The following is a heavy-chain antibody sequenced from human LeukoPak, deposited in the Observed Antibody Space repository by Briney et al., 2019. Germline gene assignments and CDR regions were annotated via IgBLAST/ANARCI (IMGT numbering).Heavy chain of an antibody. J-gene: IGHJ6*02. CDR3: ARGLSSTTPNNYALDV. D-gene: IGHD2-2*01. CDR2: ISSSGGTM. V-gene: IGHV3-48*03. Sequence: PGGSLRLSCAASGFTFSSYEMNWVRQAPGKGLEWVSYISSSGGTMYYADSVKGRFTISRDSAKNSLYLQMDSLGEEDTAVYYCARGLSSTTPNNYALDVWGQGTTVTVSS. CDR1: GFTFSSYE.